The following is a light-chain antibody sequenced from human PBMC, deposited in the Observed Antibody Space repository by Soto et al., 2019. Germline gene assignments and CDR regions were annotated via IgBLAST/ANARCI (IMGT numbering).Light chain of an antibody. Sequence: QSALTQPASVSGSPGQSSRISWAGGSGEVGGYNYVSWYQQHPGKAPKLMIYEVSNRPSGVSNRFSGSKSGNTASLTISGLQAEDEADYYCSSYTSSSTLLYVFGTGTKVTVL. V-gene: IGLV2-14*01. CDR2: EVS. J-gene: IGLJ1*01. CDR1: SGEVGGYNY. CDR3: SSYTSSSTLLYV.